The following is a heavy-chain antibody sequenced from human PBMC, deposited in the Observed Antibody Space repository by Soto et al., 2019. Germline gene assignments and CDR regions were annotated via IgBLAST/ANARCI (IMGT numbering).Heavy chain of an antibody. CDR1: GGSISSYY. Sequence: SETLSLTCTVSGGSISSYYWSWIRQPPGKGLEWIGYIYYSGSTNYNPSLKSRVAISVDTSKNQFSLKLSSVTAADTAVYYCARARTEWADEQNFDYWGQGTLVTVSS. V-gene: IGHV4-59*01. J-gene: IGHJ4*02. CDR2: IYYSGST. CDR3: ARARTEWADEQNFDY. D-gene: IGHD1-26*01.